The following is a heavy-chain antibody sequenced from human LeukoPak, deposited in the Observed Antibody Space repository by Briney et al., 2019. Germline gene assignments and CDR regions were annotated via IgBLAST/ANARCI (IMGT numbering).Heavy chain of an antibody. CDR3: TRERGDYYFDY. J-gene: IGHJ4*02. CDR1: GGSISSDSYY. CDR2: IYYSGNT. Sequence: SETLSLTCTGSGGSISSDSYYWGWIRQPPGKGLEWIGSIYYSGNTYYNPSLKSRVTISVDTSKNQFSLKLSSVTAADTAVCYCTRERGDYYFDYWGQGTLVTVSS. V-gene: IGHV4-39*07.